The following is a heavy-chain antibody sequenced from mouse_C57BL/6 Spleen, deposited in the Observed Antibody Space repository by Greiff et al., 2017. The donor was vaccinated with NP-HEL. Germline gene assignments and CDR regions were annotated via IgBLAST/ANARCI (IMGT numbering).Heavy chain of an antibody. D-gene: IGHD1-1*01. CDR1: GYTFTDHT. J-gene: IGHJ3*01. CDR3: AGSLYYYGSSYEIAY. CDR2: IYPRDGST. Sequence: VQVVESDAELVKPGASVKISCKVSGYTFTDHTIHWMKQRPEQGLEWIGYIYPRDGSTKYNEKFKGKATLTADKSSSTAYMQLNSLTSEDSAVYFCAGSLYYYGSSYEIAYWGQGTLVTVSA. V-gene: IGHV1-78*01.